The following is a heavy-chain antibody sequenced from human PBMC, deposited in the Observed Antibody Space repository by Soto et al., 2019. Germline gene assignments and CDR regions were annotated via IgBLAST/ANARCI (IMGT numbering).Heavy chain of an antibody. CDR3: TSAPQRALTEDMDRS. Sequence: EVQLVESGGGLVKPGGSLRLGCEVSGFTVGSAWMNWVRQAPGKGLVWVGRIKSKVDGGTTDYAEPVKGRFTISIDDSKNTLYLQMESLKTEDTAVYYFTSAPQRALTEDMDRSWGQGPLVNVSS. D-gene: IGHD2-21*02. V-gene: IGHV3-15*07. CDR1: GFTVGSAW. CDR2: IKSKVDGGTT. J-gene: IGHJ5*02.